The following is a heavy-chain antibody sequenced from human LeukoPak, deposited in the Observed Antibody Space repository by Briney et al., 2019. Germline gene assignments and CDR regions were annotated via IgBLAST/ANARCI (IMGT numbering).Heavy chain of an antibody. CDR1: GYTLTELS. CDR2: FDPEDGET. J-gene: IGHJ4*02. D-gene: IGHD1-26*01. CDR3: ARVGPGLLLDY. V-gene: IGHV1-24*01. Sequence: ASVKVSCKVSGYTLTELSMHWVRQAPGKGLEWMGGFDPEDGETIYAQKFQGRVTITTDESTSTAYMELSSLRSEDTAVYYCARVGPGLLLDYWGQGTLVTVSS.